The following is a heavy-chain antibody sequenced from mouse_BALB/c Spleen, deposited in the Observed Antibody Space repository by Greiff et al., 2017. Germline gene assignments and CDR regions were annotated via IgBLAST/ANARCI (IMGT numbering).Heavy chain of an antibody. V-gene: IGHV1-5*01. D-gene: IGHD1-1*01. CDR2: IYPGNSDT. Sequence: VQLKQSGTVLARPGASVKMSCKASGYSFTSYWMHWVKQRPGQGLEWIGAIYPGNSDTSYNQKFKGKAKLTAVTSASTAYMELSSLTNEDSAVYYCTRYYGSSTYWYFDVWGAGTTVTVSS. CDR1: GYSFTSYW. CDR3: TRYYGSSTYWYFDV. J-gene: IGHJ1*01.